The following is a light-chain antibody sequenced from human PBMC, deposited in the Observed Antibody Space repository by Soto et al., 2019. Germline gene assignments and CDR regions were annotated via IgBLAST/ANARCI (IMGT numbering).Light chain of an antibody. J-gene: IGKJ1*01. Sequence: DIQMTQSPSSLSASVGDRVTLTCRVIQDIKDHLGWYQQKPGKAPKSLIYVASRLQSGVPPRFSVSGSGTEFTLTISSLQPEDLAAYFCLQHNSKPLTFGQGTKVEI. CDR2: VAS. V-gene: IGKV1-17*01. CDR1: QDIKDH. CDR3: LQHNSKPLT.